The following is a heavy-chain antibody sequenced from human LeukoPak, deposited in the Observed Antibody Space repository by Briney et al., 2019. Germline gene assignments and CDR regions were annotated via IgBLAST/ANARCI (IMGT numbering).Heavy chain of an antibody. V-gene: IGHV1-46*01. CDR1: GYTFTSYY. D-gene: IGHD3-16*01. CDR3: ARGDGDYVWGSYYHFDY. Sequence: ASVKVSCKASGYTFTSYYMHWVRQAPGQGLEWMGIINPSGGSTSYAQKLQGRVTMTTDTSTSTAYMELRSLRSDDTAVYYCARGDGDYVWGSYYHFDYWGQGTLVTVSS. CDR2: INPSGGST. J-gene: IGHJ4*02.